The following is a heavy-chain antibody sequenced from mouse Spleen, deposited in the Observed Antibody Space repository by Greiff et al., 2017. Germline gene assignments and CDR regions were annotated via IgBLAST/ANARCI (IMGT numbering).Heavy chain of an antibody. CDR3: TRVGLELGGHFDY. Sequence: EVMLVESGGGLVKPGGSLKLSCAASGFTFSSYTMSWVRQTPEKRLEWVATISSGGSYTYYPDSVKGRFTISRDNAKNTLYLQMSSLKSEDTAMYYCTRVGLELGGHFDYWGQGTTLTVSS. CDR1: GFTFSSYT. V-gene: IGHV5-6-4*01. D-gene: IGHD4-1*01. J-gene: IGHJ2*01. CDR2: ISSGGSYT.